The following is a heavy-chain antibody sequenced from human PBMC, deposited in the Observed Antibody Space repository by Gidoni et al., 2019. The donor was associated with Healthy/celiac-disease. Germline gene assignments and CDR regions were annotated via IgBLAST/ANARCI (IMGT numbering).Heavy chain of an antibody. CDR1: GGSFSGYY. Sequence: QVQLQQWGAGLLKPSETLSLTSAVYGGSFSGYYWSWIRQPPGKGLEWIGEINHSGSTNYNPSLKSRVTISVDTSKNQFSLKLSSVTAADTAVYYCARGGISRMDVWGQGTTVTVSS. J-gene: IGHJ6*02. CDR2: INHSGST. D-gene: IGHD6-13*01. CDR3: ARGGISRMDV. V-gene: IGHV4-34*01.